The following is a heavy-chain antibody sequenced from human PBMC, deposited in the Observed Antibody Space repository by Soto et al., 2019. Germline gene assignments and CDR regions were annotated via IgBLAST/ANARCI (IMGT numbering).Heavy chain of an antibody. CDR1: GYTFTNYG. D-gene: IGHD3-9*01. CDR3: ARDARGTRGFDEMDI. J-gene: IGHJ6*02. V-gene: IGHV1-18*01. Sequence: ASVKVSCKASGYTFTNYGISWVRQAPGQGLEWMGWISAYKGNTNYAQKFQGRVTMTTDTSTSTAYMELRSLRTDDTAVYYCARDARGTRGFDEMDIWGQGTTVTVSS. CDR2: ISAYKGNT.